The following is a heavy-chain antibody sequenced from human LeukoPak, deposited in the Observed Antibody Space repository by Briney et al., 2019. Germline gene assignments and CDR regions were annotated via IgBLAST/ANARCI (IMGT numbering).Heavy chain of an antibody. CDR1: GYTFTSYG. V-gene: IGHV1-18*04. CDR3: AREVATLNWFDP. J-gene: IGHJ5*02. D-gene: IGHD5-12*01. Sequence: ASVKVSCKASGYTFTSYGISWVRQAPGQGLEWMGWISAYNGNTNYAQQLQGRVTMTTDTSTSTAYMELRSLRSDDTAVYYFAREVATLNWFDPWGQGTLVTVSS. CDR2: ISAYNGNT.